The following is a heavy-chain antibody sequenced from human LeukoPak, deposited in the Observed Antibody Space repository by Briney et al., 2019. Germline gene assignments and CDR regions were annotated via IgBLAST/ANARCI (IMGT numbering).Heavy chain of an antibody. CDR2: IWYDGSNK. Sequence: PGRSLRLSCAASGFTSSNYGMHWVRHAPGKGLEWVALIWYDGSNKYYVDSVQGRFTISRDNSKNTLYLQMNSLRADDTAVYFCARAGYCSGGNCHIVLDHYYYMDVWGKGTTVTVSS. D-gene: IGHD2-15*01. V-gene: IGHV3-33*01. CDR1: GFTSSNYG. CDR3: ARAGYCSGGNCHIVLDHYYYMDV. J-gene: IGHJ6*03.